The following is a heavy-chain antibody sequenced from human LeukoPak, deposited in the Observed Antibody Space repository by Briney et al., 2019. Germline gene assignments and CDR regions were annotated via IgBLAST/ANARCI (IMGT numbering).Heavy chain of an antibody. Sequence: GASVKVSCKASGYTFTDCYIHWVRQAPGQGLEWMAWINPNTGGTNFAQKFQGRVTMTKDTSISTAYMELSTLRSDDTAVYYCARPLLRSGGWYGSAFDIWGRGTMVTVSS. D-gene: IGHD6-19*01. J-gene: IGHJ3*02. CDR3: ARPLLRSGGWYGSAFDI. CDR2: INPNTGGT. V-gene: IGHV1-2*02. CDR1: GYTFTDCY.